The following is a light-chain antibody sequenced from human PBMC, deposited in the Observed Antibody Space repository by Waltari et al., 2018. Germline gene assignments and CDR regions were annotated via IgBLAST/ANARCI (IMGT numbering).Light chain of an antibody. CDR2: LTS. CDR3: MQTLKVPYT. Sequence: DIVMTQSPLSLPVNPGEPASISCTSSETLLHSNGYPYLNWYLQRPGQSPQLLIYLTSNRSSGVPDRLSGSGSSTYFTLKISRVEADDLGIYYCMQTLKVPYTFGQGTNLEIK. J-gene: IGKJ2*01. CDR1: ETLLHSNGYPY. V-gene: IGKV2-28*01.